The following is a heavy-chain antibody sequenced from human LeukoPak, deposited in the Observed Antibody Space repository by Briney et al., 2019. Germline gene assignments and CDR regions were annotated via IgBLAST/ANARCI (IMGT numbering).Heavy chain of an antibody. CDR2: ISDSSTYI. J-gene: IGHJ4*02. D-gene: IGHD2-2*01. Sequence: GESLTLSCAASGFSFSNFIMSWVRQAPGMGLEWVSSISDSSTYIYYADSVKGRFTISRDNDKNSLFLQMDSLRPEDTAVYYCASLPGGYCSTTSCPGYWGQGTLVTVSS. CDR1: GFSFSNFI. V-gene: IGHV3-21*01. CDR3: ASLPGGYCSTTSCPGY.